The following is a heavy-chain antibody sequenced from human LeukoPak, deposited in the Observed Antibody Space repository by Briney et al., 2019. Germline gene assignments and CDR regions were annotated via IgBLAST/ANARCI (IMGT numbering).Heavy chain of an antibody. Sequence: GGSLRLSCAASGFTFSSYWMSWVRQAPGKGLEWVANIKQDGSEKYYVDSVKGRFTISRDNAKNSLYLQMNSLSAEDTAVYYCARQSLSPYDILTGSPLFYGMDVWGQGTAVTVSS. CDR3: ARQSLSPYDILTGSPLFYGMDV. CDR2: IKQDGSEK. V-gene: IGHV3-7*01. D-gene: IGHD3-9*01. J-gene: IGHJ6*02. CDR1: GFTFSSYW.